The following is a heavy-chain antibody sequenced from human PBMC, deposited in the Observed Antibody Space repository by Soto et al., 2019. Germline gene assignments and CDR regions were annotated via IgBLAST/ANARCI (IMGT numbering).Heavy chain of an antibody. J-gene: IGHJ4*02. CDR1: GGSFSGYY. Sequence: SETLSLTCAVYGGSFSGYYWSWIRQPPGKGLEWIGEINHSGSTNYNPSLKSRVTISVDRPKNEVSLKLRSVTAADTAVYYCARHVNQWLVKLGFDYWGQGILVTVSS. D-gene: IGHD6-19*01. CDR3: ARHVNQWLVKLGFDY. V-gene: IGHV4-34*01. CDR2: INHSGST.